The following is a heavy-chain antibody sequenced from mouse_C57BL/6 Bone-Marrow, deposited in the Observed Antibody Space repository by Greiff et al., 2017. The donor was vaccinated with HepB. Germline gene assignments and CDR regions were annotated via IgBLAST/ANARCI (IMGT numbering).Heavy chain of an antibody. V-gene: IGHV1-64*01. CDR3: ARRGYYYGSSYWYFDV. Sequence: QVQLQQSGAELVKPGASVKLSCKASGYTFTSYWMHWVKQRPGQGLEWIGMIHPNSGSTNYNEKFKSKATLTVDKSSSTAYMQLSSLTSEDSAVYYCARRGYYYGSSYWYFDVWGTGTTVTVSS. D-gene: IGHD1-1*01. CDR1: GYTFTSYW. CDR2: IHPNSGST. J-gene: IGHJ1*03.